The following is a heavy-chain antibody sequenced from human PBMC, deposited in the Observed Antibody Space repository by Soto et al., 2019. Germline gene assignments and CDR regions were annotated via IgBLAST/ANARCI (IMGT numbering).Heavy chain of an antibody. J-gene: IGHJ4*02. D-gene: IGHD3-16*02. CDR2: IWNDGSSK. V-gene: IGHV3-33*01. Sequence: PGGSLRLSCAASGFTFNNFGMHWVRQAPGKGLEWVALIWNDGSSKFYADSVRGRFTISRDNSNNTLFLQMSGLRAEDTAVYYCTTDQGWYDYVWGSYRYEALFDYWGQGTLVTVSS. CDR3: TTDQGWYDYVWGSYRYEALFDY. CDR1: GFTFNNFG.